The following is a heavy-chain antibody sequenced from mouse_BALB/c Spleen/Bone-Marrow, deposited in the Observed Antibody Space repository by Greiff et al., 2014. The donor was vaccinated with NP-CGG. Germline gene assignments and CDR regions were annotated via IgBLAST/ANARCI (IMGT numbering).Heavy chain of an antibody. CDR2: INPGSGGT. Sequence: QVHVKQSGAELVRPGTSVKVSCKASGYAFTNYLIEWVKQRPGQGLEWIGMINPGSGGTNYNEKFKGKAILTADKSSSTAYMQLSSLTSDDAAVYFCARRDGSYFDYWGQGTTLTVSS. CDR3: ARRDGSYFDY. D-gene: IGHD3-3*01. V-gene: IGHV1-54*01. CDR1: GYAFTNYL. J-gene: IGHJ2*01.